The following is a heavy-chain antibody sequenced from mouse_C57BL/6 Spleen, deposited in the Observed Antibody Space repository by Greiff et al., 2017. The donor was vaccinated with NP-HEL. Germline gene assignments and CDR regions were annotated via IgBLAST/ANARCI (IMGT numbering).Heavy chain of an antibody. CDR1: GFSLTSYG. CDR3: ATSYYSNYVGWFAY. J-gene: IGHJ3*01. D-gene: IGHD2-5*01. V-gene: IGHV2-2*01. Sequence: QVQLKESGPGLVQPSQSLSITCTVSGFSLTSYGVHWVRQSPGKGLEWLGVIWSGGSTDYNAAFISRLSISKDNSKSQVFFKMNSLQADDTAIYYCATSYYSNYVGWFAYWGQGTLVTVSA. CDR2: IWSGGST.